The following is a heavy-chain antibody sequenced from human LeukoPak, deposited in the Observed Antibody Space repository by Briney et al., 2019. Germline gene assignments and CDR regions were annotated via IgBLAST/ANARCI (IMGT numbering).Heavy chain of an antibody. V-gene: IGHV1-46*01. CDR3: ARESGYYDKAFDI. D-gene: IGHD3-22*01. J-gene: IGHJ3*02. Sequence: GASVKVSCKASGYTFTSYYIHWVRQAPGQGLEWMAMLNPSGGSTSYAQKFQGRVTMTRDTSTSIVYMELSSLRSEDTAVYYCARESGYYDKAFDIWGQGTMVTVSS. CDR1: GYTFTSYY. CDR2: LNPSGGST.